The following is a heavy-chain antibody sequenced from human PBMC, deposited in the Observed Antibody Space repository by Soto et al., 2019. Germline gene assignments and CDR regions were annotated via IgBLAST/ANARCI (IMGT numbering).Heavy chain of an antibody. D-gene: IGHD3-22*01. J-gene: IGHJ4*02. Sequence: GGSLRLSCAASGVSFRNYAMAWVRQAPGKGLEWVSGISGSGGATYYADFVKGRFAISRDNSNNTLYLQMNSLRAEDTALYFCAKGRYYDSSRPAFDYWGQGALVTVSS. CDR2: ISGSGGAT. CDR3: AKGRYYDSSRPAFDY. V-gene: IGHV3-23*01. CDR1: GVSFRNYA.